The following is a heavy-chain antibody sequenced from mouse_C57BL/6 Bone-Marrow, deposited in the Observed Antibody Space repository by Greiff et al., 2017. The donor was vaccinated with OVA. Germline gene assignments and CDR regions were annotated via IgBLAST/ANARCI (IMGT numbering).Heavy chain of an antibody. D-gene: IGHD2-3*01. V-gene: IGHV5-6*01. Sequence: EVMLVESGGDLVKPGGSLNLSCAASGFTFSSYGMSWVRQTPDKRLEWVATISSGGSYTYYPASVKGRFTISRDNATNTLYLQMSSLKSEDTAMYYCARGYDGYCGGAMDYWGQGTSVTVSS. CDR2: ISSGGSYT. J-gene: IGHJ4*01. CDR3: ARGYDGYCGGAMDY. CDR1: GFTFSSYG.